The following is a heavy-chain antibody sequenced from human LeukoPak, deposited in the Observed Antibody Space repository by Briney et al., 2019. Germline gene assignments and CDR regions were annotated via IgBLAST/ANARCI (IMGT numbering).Heavy chain of an antibody. CDR2: INPNRGGT. V-gene: IGHV1-2*02. D-gene: IGHD6-13*01. Sequence: ASVKVSCKASGYTFTGYYMHWVRQAPGQGLEWMGWINPNRGGTNYAQKFQGRVTMTRDTSISTAYMELSRLRSDDTAVYYCARAGYSSSWNDYWGQGTLVTVSS. J-gene: IGHJ4*02. CDR3: ARAGYSSSWNDY. CDR1: GYTFTGYY.